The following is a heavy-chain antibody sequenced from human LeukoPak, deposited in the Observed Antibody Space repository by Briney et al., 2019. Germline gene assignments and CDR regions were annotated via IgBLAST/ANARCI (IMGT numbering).Heavy chain of an antibody. D-gene: IGHD3-22*01. Sequence: PGGSLRLSCAASGFTFSSYSMNWVRQAPGKGLEWVAVIWYDGTNKYYADSVKGRFTISRDSSRNTLYLQMNSLRAEDTAVYYCARAAYDNSGYLTLWGQGTLVTVSS. CDR3: ARAAYDNSGYLTL. CDR2: IWYDGTNK. CDR1: GFTFSSYS. V-gene: IGHV3-33*08. J-gene: IGHJ4*02.